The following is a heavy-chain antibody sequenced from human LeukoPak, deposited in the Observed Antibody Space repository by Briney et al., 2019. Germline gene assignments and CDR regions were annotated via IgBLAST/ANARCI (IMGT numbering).Heavy chain of an antibody. CDR2: IYSGGGT. CDR3: ARSAETGPGWIDS. V-gene: IGHV3-53*01. J-gene: IGHJ5*01. CDR1: GFTVSGNY. D-gene: IGHD3-9*01. Sequence: PGGSLRLSCAASGFTVSGNYMSWVRQAPGRGLQWVSVIYSGGGTYYADSVKGRFTISRDNSKNTLYLQMNGLRAEDTAVYYCARSAETGPGWIDSWGQAGHLAVSS.